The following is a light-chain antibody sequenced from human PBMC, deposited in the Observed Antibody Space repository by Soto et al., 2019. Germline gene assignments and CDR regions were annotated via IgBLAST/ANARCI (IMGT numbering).Light chain of an antibody. J-gene: IGKJ1*01. Sequence: DIQMSQSPSTLSASVGDRVTITCRASQSISSWLAWYQQKPGKAPKVLIFDASSWESGVPARFSGSGSATEFTLTISSLQPDDFATYYCQQYSTYPWTFGQGTKV. CDR3: QQYSTYPWT. CDR2: DAS. V-gene: IGKV1-5*01. CDR1: QSISSW.